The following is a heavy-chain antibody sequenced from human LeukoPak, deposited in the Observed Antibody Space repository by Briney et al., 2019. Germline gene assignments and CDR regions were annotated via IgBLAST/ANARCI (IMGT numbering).Heavy chain of an antibody. Sequence: SVKVSCKASGGTFSNYAISWVRQAPGQGLEWMGGIIPLFGTANYAQKFQGRVTITTDESTSTAYMELSSLRSEDTAMYYCARSYGSGSYYLYYYYYMDVWGKGTTVTVSS. V-gene: IGHV1-69*05. CDR3: ARSYGSGSYYLYYYYYMDV. CDR1: GGTFSNYA. J-gene: IGHJ6*03. CDR2: IIPLFGTA. D-gene: IGHD3-10*01.